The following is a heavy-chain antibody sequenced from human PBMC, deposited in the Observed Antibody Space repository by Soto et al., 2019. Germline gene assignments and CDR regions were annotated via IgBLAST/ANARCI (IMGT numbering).Heavy chain of an antibody. Sequence: DVQLLQSGGGLVQPGGSLTLSCAASRFIFSDYAMNWVRQAPGKGLEWVSSIGGSNTDRYYADSVKGRFIISRDNSKNTMYLQMNSLRDDDTAVYYCAKDAVSYNGTGYWFDSWGQGTLVTVSS. CDR3: AKDAVSYNGTGYWFDS. V-gene: IGHV3-23*01. CDR2: IGGSNTDR. CDR1: RFIFSDYA. J-gene: IGHJ5*01. D-gene: IGHD1-26*01.